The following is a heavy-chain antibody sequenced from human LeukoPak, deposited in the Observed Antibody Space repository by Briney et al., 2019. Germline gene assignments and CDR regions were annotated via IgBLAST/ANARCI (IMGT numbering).Heavy chain of an antibody. CDR1: GFTFTSYA. V-gene: IGHV3-30*18. CDR3: AKDARWYCSTTTCFIFDY. CDR2: ISSDGSNK. J-gene: IGHJ4*02. Sequence: PGGSLRLSCAASGFTFTSYAMHWVRQAPGKGLEWVAVISSDGSNKYYADSVKGRFTISRDNSKNTLYVQMNSLRAEDTAVYYCAKDARWYCSTTTCFIFDYWGQGTLVTVSS. D-gene: IGHD2-2*01.